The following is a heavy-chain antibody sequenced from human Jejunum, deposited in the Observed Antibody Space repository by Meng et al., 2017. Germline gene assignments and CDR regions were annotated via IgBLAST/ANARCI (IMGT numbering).Heavy chain of an antibody. Sequence: QIQLQQSGTRLVKHSQPPSPTCAISGESVSSNSAGWNWIRQSPSRGLEWLGRTYYRSKWYIDYAVSVKSRITINPDTSKNQFSLHLNSVTPEDTAVYYCAGGGLVRSTRGYFDYWGQGTLVTVSS. V-gene: IGHV6-1*01. CDR3: AGGGLVRSTRGYFDY. J-gene: IGHJ4*02. CDR2: TYYRSKWYI. CDR1: GESVSSNSAG. D-gene: IGHD1-26*01.